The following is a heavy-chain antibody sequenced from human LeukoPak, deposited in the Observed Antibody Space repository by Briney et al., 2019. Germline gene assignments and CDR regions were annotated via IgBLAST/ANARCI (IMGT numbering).Heavy chain of an antibody. V-gene: IGHV1-46*01. CDR3: ARDLNYYGSGRSLDY. CDR2: INPSGGST. J-gene: IGHJ4*02. Sequence: ASVKVSCKASGYTFTSYYMHWVRQAPGQGLEWMGIINPSGGSTSYAQKFQGRVTMTRDTSTSTVYMELSSLRSEDTAVYYCARDLNYYGSGRSLDYWGQGTLVTVSS. CDR1: GYTFTSYY. D-gene: IGHD3-10*01.